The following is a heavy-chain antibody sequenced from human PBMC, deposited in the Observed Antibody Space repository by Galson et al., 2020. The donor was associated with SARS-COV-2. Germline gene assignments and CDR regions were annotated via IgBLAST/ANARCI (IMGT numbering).Heavy chain of an antibody. J-gene: IGHJ6*03. D-gene: IGHD3-3*01. CDR3: ATGPPITIFGVAAGEYYMDV. Sequence: SETLSLTCTVSGGSISSYYWSWIRQPPGKGLEWIGYIYYSGSTNYNPSLKSRVTISVDTSKNQFSLKLSSVTAADTAVYYCATGPPITIFGVAAGEYYMDVWGKGTTVTVSS. CDR1: GGSISSYY. V-gene: IGHV4-59*08. CDR2: IYYSGST.